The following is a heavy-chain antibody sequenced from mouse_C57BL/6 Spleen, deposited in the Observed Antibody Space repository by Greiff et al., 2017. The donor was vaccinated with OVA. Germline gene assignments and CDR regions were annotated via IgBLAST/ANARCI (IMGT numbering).Heavy chain of an antibody. CDR1: GFSLTSYG. CDR2: IWGVGST. V-gene: IGHV2-6*01. J-gene: IGHJ4*01. CDR3: ARSTVELRMDY. Sequence: QVQLKESGPGLVAPSQSLSITCTVSGFSLTSYGVDWVRQSPGKGLEWLGVIWGVGSTNYNSALKSRLSISKHNSKSQVFLKMNSLQTDDTAMYYCARSTVELRMDYWGQGTSVTVSS. D-gene: IGHD1-1*01.